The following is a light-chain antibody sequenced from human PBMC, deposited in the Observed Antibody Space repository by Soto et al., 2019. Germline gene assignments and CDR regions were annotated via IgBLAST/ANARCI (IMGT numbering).Light chain of an antibody. J-gene: IGLJ1*01. Sequence: QSVLTQPPSASGSPGQSVTISCTGTSSDVGGYIFVSWYQQHPGKVPKLIIYDVNKRPSGVPDRFSGSKSGISASLAITGLQAEDEVDYYCHSYDSSLSASVFGAGTKVTVL. CDR3: HSYDSSLSASV. V-gene: IGLV2-8*01. CDR1: SSDVGGYIF. CDR2: DVN.